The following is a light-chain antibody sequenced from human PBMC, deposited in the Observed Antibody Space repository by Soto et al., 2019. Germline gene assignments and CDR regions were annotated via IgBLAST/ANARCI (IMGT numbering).Light chain of an antibody. V-gene: IGKV3-20*01. CDR1: QSVSSRF. CDR3: QQHDSSRT. Sequence: EIVLTQSPGTLSLSPGERATLSCRASQSVSSRFLAWYQQKPGEAPKVLIYGASHRSTGIPDRFSGSGSGTDFTLTISRLEPEDFAVYYCQQHDSSRTFGQGTKVEMK. J-gene: IGKJ1*01. CDR2: GAS.